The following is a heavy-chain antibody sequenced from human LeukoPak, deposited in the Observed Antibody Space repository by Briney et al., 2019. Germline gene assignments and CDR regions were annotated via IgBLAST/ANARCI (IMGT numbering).Heavy chain of an antibody. Sequence: VASVKVFYKSSGYTFTIYSTSWVRQAPGQGLEGMGWIKPYHGNTYFAPNFQGRVTITPDPSTSPAYLELRTLRSDHPALYYCAKVSYNSFAPSGQGTLLTVS. CDR2: IKPYHGNT. CDR1: GYTFTIYS. CDR3: AKVSYNSFAP. J-gene: IGHJ5*02. D-gene: IGHD6-6*01. V-gene: IGHV1-18*01.